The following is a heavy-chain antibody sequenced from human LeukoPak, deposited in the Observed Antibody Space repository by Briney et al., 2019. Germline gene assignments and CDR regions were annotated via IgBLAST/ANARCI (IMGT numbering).Heavy chain of an antibody. Sequence: PSETLSLTCTVSGGSINNLFWTWIRQPPGKGLEWICYFSYSGGTTYNPSLKSRVTISIDTSKNQFSLNLNSVTAADTAVYYCAREGPLGKYYDYWGTGTLVTLAS. J-gene: IGHJ4*02. D-gene: IGHD3-16*01. V-gene: IGHV4-59*01. CDR1: GGSINNLF. CDR3: AREGPLGKYYDY. CDR2: FSYSGGT.